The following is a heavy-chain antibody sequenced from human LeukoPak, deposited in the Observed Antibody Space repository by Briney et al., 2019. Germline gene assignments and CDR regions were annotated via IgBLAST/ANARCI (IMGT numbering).Heavy chain of an antibody. CDR3: ARLRGTPEGIAARPGGY. CDR1: GFTFSSYA. Sequence: GGSLRLSCAASGFTFSSYAMHWVRQAPGKGLEWVAVISYDGSNKYYADSVKGRFTISRDNSKNTLYLQMNSLRAEDTAVYYCARLRGTPEGIAARPGGYWGQGTLVTVSS. D-gene: IGHD6-6*01. CDR2: ISYDGSNK. J-gene: IGHJ4*02. V-gene: IGHV3-30-3*01.